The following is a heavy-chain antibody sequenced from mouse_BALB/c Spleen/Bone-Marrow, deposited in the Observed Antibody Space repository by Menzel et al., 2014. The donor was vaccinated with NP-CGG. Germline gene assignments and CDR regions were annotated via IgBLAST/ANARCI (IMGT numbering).Heavy chain of an antibody. CDR2: ISSVSTTI. V-gene: IGHV5-17*02. J-gene: IGHJ2*01. Sequence: EVQLVESGGGIVQPGGSRKLSCASSGFTFSSFGMHWVRQAPEKGLELVAYISSVSTTISYADTEKGRFTISRDDHKNTLFLQMTNLRSEDTAMYYCARCGCEDFDYWGQGTTLTVSS. CDR1: GFTFSSFG. CDR3: ARCGCEDFDY.